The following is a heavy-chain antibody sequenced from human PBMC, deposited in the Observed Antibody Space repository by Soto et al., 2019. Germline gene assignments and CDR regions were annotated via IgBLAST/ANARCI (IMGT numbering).Heavy chain of an antibody. D-gene: IGHD2-21*02. CDR2: SHYSGAT. CDR3: TRRIDTAFDP. V-gene: IGHV4-39*02. Sequence: QMQLQESGPGLVKPSETLSLTCTVSGGSIGSSDYYWGWIRQPPGRVLEWIGSSHYSGATYYNPALNIRVTIFMDTSRNHFSLKLISVTAADTAVYYCTRRIDTAFDPWGEGTLVTVSS. J-gene: IGHJ5*02. CDR1: GGSIGSSDYY.